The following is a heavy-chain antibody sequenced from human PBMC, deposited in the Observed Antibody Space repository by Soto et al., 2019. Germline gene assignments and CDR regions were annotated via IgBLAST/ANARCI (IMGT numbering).Heavy chain of an antibody. V-gene: IGHV3-48*01. CDR3: ARDQGGGSYYSCYYFEMDV. D-gene: IGHD2-15*01. CDR2: ISSSGSTK. Sequence: EVQLVESGGGLVQPGGSLRLSCAASGFYFSDYNMNWVRQAPGKGLEWVSYISSSGSTKYYADSVKGRFTISRDNAKNSLYLEMNSMGAEDTAVYYCARDQGGGSYYSCYYFEMDVWGQVTTVTVSS. CDR1: GFYFSDYN. J-gene: IGHJ6*02.